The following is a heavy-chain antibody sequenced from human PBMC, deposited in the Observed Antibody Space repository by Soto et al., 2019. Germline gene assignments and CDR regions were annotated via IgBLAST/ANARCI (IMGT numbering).Heavy chain of an antibody. Sequence: QVQLVESGGGVVQPGRSLRLSCAASGFTFSSYAMHWVRQAPGKGLEWVAVISYDGSNKYYADSVKGRFTISRDNSKNTLYLQMNSLRAKDTAVYYCASRSSGWYALPYYYYGMDVWGQGTTVTVSS. CDR3: ASRSSGWYALPYYYYGMDV. CDR1: GFTFSSYA. CDR2: ISYDGSNK. V-gene: IGHV3-30-3*01. D-gene: IGHD6-19*01. J-gene: IGHJ6*02.